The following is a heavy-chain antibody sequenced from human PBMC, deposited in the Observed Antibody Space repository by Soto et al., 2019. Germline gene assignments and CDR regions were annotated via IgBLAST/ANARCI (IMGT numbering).Heavy chain of an antibody. V-gene: IGHV3-30-3*01. J-gene: IGHJ6*02. Sequence: PVGSLRLSCAASGFTFSSYAMHWVRQAPGKGLEWVAVISYDGSNKYYADSVKGRFTISRDNSKNTLYLQMNSLRAEDTAVYYCARVALTYYDFWSGYPDYYYGMDVWGQGTTVTVSS. CDR2: ISYDGSNK. CDR1: GFTFSSYA. D-gene: IGHD3-3*01. CDR3: ARVALTYYDFWSGYPDYYYGMDV.